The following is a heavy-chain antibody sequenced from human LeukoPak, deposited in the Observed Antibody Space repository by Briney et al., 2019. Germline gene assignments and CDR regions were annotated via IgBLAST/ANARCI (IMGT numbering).Heavy chain of an antibody. CDR3: ARVDYGDSYFDY. Sequence: ASVKVSCKASGYTFTSYAMHWVRQAPGQRLEWMGWINAGNGNTKYSQKFQGRVTITRDTSASTAYKELSSLRSEDTAVYYCARVDYGDSYFDYWGQGTLVTVSS. D-gene: IGHD4-17*01. CDR2: INAGNGNT. CDR1: GYTFTSYA. J-gene: IGHJ4*02. V-gene: IGHV1-3*01.